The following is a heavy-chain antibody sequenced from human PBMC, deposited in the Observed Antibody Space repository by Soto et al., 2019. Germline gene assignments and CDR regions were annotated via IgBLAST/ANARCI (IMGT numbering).Heavy chain of an antibody. CDR2: IYYSGST. Sequence: SETLSLTCTVSGGSISSYYWSWIRQPPGKGLEWIGYIYYSGSTNYNPSLKSRVTISVDTSKNQFSLKLSSVTAADTAVYYCARHSHAGWGLDAFDIWGQGTMVTVSS. CDR3: ARHSHAGWGLDAFDI. CDR1: GGSISSYY. J-gene: IGHJ3*02. D-gene: IGHD1-26*01. V-gene: IGHV4-59*08.